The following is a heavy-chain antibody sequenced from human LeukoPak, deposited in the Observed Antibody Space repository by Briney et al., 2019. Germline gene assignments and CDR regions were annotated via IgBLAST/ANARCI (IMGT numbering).Heavy chain of an antibody. D-gene: IGHD3-3*01. CDR3: ASGGRTSITIFGVAWFDP. CDR1: GFTFSSYS. J-gene: IGHJ5*02. CDR2: ISSSSSTI. V-gene: IGHV3-48*01. Sequence: GGSLRLSCAASGFTFSSYSMNWVRQAPGRGLEWVSYISSSSSTIYYADSVKGRFTISRDNAKNSLYLQMNSLRAEDTAVYYCASGGRTSITIFGVAWFDPWGQGTLVTVSS.